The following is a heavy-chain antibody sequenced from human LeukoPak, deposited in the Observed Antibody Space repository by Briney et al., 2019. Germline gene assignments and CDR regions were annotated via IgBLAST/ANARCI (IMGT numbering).Heavy chain of an antibody. V-gene: IGHV1-18*01. J-gene: IGHJ3*02. CDR2: ISAYNGNT. D-gene: IGHD3-9*01. CDR1: GYTFTSYG. CDR3: ARGPDRYFDWGHDAFDI. Sequence: ASVKVSCKASGYTFTSYGISWVRQAPGQGLEWMGWISAYNGNTNYAQELQGRVTMTTDTSTSTAYMELRSLRSDDTAVYYCARGPDRYFDWGHDAFDIWGQGTMVTVSS.